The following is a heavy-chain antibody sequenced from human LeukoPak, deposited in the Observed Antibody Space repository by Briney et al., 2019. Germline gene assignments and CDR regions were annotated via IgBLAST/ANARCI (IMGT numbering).Heavy chain of an antibody. Sequence: SETLSLTCAVYGGSFSGYYWSWIRQPPGKGLEWIGEINLSGSTNYNPSLKSRVTISVDTSKNQFSLKLSSVTAADTAVYYCARGKMYYDFWSGVNYFDYWGQGTLVTVSS. CDR1: GGSFSGYY. CDR3: ARGKMYYDFWSGVNYFDY. CDR2: INLSGST. V-gene: IGHV4-34*01. D-gene: IGHD3-3*01. J-gene: IGHJ4*02.